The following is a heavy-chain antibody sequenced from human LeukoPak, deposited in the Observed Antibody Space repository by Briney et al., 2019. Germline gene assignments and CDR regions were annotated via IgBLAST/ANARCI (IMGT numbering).Heavy chain of an antibody. V-gene: IGHV3-23*01. Sequence: PRGSLRLSCAASGFTFSSYAMSWVRQAPGKGLEWVSAISGSGGSTYYAESVKGRFTISRDNSKNTLYLQMNSLRAEDTAVYYCANIVVVVAATSDFDYWGQGTLVTVSS. D-gene: IGHD2-15*01. J-gene: IGHJ4*02. CDR2: ISGSGGST. CDR1: GFTFSSYA. CDR3: ANIVVVVAATSDFDY.